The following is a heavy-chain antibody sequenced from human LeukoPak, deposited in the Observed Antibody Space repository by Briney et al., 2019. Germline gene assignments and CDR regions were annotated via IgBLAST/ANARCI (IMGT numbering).Heavy chain of an antibody. J-gene: IGHJ4*02. CDR1: GFPFTTYW. V-gene: IGHV3-74*03. D-gene: IGHD5-12*01. CDR3: ARFAAYEYHFDY. CDR2: LSSDGSRS. Sequence: GGSLRLSCVTSGFPFTTYWTHWIRHAPGKGLEWVSRLSSDGSRSTYADSVKGRFIISRDNAKKTVYLQMNSLRVEDTAFYFCARFAAYEYHFDYWGRGALATVSS.